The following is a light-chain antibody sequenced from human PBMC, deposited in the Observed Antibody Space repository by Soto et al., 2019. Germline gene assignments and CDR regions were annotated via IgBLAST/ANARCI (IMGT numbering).Light chain of an antibody. Sequence: EIVLTQSPGTLSLSPGETATLSCRASQSVSSNYLAWYQQKPGQAPRFLIYDASSRAPGIPDRFSGSGSGTDFTLTISRLEPDDCAEYYCQQYGSSPLTFGGGTKVEIK. CDR2: DAS. J-gene: IGKJ4*01. V-gene: IGKV3-20*01. CDR3: QQYGSSPLT. CDR1: QSVSSNY.